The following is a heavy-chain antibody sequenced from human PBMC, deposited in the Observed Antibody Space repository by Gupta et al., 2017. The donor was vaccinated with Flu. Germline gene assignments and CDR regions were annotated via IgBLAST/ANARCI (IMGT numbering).Heavy chain of an antibody. CDR3: ARDSGYCSANTCHHFDY. J-gene: IGHJ4*02. D-gene: IGHD2-15*01. CDR2: ISNSGSTI. CDR1: GFTFNSYE. Sequence: EVQLVESGGGLVQPGGSLRLSGVAPGFTFNSYEMNWVRQPPGKGLEWVSYISNSGSTIYYADSVKGRFTISRDNAKNSLYLQMNSLRAEDTAVYYCARDSGYCSANTCHHFDYWGQGTLVTVSS. V-gene: IGHV3-48*03.